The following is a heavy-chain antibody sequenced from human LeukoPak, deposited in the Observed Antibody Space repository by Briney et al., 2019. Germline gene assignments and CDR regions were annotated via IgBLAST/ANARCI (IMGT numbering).Heavy chain of an antibody. J-gene: IGHJ4*02. D-gene: IGHD3-10*01. Sequence: ASVKVSCKASGYTFTSYGISWVRQAPGQGLEWMGWISAYNGNTNYAQKLQGRVTMTTDTSTSTAYMELRSLRSDDTDVYYCARDPSYGSGSYYRNVPKPFDYWGQGTLVTVSS. CDR1: GYTFTSYG. CDR3: ARDPSYGSGSYYRNVPKPFDY. CDR2: ISAYNGNT. V-gene: IGHV1-18*01.